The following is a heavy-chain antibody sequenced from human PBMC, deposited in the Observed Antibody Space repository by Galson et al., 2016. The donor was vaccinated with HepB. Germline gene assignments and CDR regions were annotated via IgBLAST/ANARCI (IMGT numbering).Heavy chain of an antibody. CDR2: ISRTGETF. CDR3: ARDRRHNYAFFDS. D-gene: IGHD3-16*01. V-gene: IGHV3-48*02. Sequence: SLRLSCAASGFSFSSYNMDWVRRAPGKGLEWVSYISRTGETFYYADSVKGRFTISRDNAENLLYLQMNSLRDEDTAVYYCARDRRHNYAFFDSWGRGTPITVSS. J-gene: IGHJ4*02. CDR1: GFSFSSYN.